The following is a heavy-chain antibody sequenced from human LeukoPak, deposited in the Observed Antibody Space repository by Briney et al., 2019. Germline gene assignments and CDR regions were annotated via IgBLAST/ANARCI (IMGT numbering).Heavy chain of an antibody. CDR2: IYSGGST. Sequence: PGGSLRLSCVASGFIGSSYYMTWVRQAPGRGLEWVSVIYSGGSTYYADSAKGRFAISRDNTKNTVYLQMNSLRAEDTALYYCARGDVGATISVWGQGTLVTVSS. D-gene: IGHD1-26*01. J-gene: IGHJ4*02. V-gene: IGHV3-53*01. CDR3: ARGDVGATISV. CDR1: GFIGSSYY.